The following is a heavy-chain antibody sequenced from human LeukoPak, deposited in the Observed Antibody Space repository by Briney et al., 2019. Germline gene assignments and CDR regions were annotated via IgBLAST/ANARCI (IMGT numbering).Heavy chain of an antibody. Sequence: ASVKVSCKASGYTFSDYFMHWVRQAPGRGLEWMGWINPKTGGTTYAQEFQGRVTMTRDMSITTAYMDLSRLRSDDTAVYYCTRAFEYGWFDPWGQGTLVIVSS. J-gene: IGHJ5*02. CDR3: TRAFEYGWFDP. CDR1: GYTFSDYF. D-gene: IGHD4-17*01. V-gene: IGHV1-2*02. CDR2: INPKTGGT.